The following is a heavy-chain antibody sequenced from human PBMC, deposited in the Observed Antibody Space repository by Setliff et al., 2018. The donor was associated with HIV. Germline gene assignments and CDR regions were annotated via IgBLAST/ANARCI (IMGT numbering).Heavy chain of an antibody. J-gene: IGHJ4*02. Sequence: GASVKVSCKASGGTFSNYAISWVRQAPGQGLEWMGGIIPIFGTANYAQKFQGRVTITTDESTSTAYMELSSLRSEDTAVYYCARDHLSGHDYWGQGTLVTVSS. V-gene: IGHV1-69*05. CDR3: ARDHLSGHDY. D-gene: IGHD3-10*01. CDR2: IIPIFGTA. CDR1: GGTFSNYA.